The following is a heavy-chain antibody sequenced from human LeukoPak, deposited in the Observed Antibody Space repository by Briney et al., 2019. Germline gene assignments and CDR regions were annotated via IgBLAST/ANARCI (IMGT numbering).Heavy chain of an antibody. CDR2: INPSGGST. V-gene: IGHV1-46*01. CDR1: GYTFASYY. D-gene: IGHD4-17*01. Sequence: ASVKVSCKASGYTFASYYMHWVRQAPGQGLEWMGIINPSGGSTSYAQKFQGRVTMTRDTSTSTVYMELSSLRSEDTAVYYCARDQVMTTVTYYYYYGMDVWGQGTTVTVSS. CDR3: ARDQVMTTVTYYYYYGMDV. J-gene: IGHJ6*02.